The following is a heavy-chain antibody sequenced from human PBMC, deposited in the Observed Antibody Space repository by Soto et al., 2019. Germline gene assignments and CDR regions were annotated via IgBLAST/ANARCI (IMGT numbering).Heavy chain of an antibody. CDR2: IRSKAYGGTT. D-gene: IGHD1-26*01. J-gene: IGHJ4*02. V-gene: IGHV3-49*03. Sequence: HPGGSLRLSCTASGFTFGDYAMSWFRQAPGKGLEWVGFIRSKAYGGTTEYAASVKGRFTISRDDSKSIAYLQMNSLKTEDTAVYYCTITGSGSYYGGYYFDYWGQGTLVTVSS. CDR3: TITGSGSYYGGYYFDY. CDR1: GFTFGDYA.